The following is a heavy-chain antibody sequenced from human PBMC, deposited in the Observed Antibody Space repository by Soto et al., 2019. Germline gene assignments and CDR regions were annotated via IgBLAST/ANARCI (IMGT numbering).Heavy chain of an antibody. CDR3: ARGPGGPDGPGDY. J-gene: IGHJ4*02. CDR1: GYTFTSYA. D-gene: IGHD2-15*01. CDR2: INAGNGNT. V-gene: IGHV1-3*01. Sequence: QVQLVQSGAEVKKPGASVKVSCMASGYTFTSYAMHWVRQAPGQRLEWMGWINAGNGNTKYSQKFQGRVTITRDTSASTAYMELSSLRSEDTVVYYCARGPGGPDGPGDYWGQGTLVTVSS.